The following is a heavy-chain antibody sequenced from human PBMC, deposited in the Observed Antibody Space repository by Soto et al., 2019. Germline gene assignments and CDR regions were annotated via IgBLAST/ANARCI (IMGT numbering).Heavy chain of an antibody. CDR3: AKDAKYCSSTSCYTAYYYYGMDV. CDR1: GFTFSSYG. D-gene: IGHD2-2*02. J-gene: IGHJ6*02. Sequence: PGGSLRLSCAASGFTFSSYGMHWVRQAPGKGLEWVAVISYDGSNKYYADSVKGRFTISRDNSKNTLYLQMNSLRAEDTAVYYCAKDAKYCSSTSCYTAYYYYGMDVWGQGTTVTVSS. CDR2: ISYDGSNK. V-gene: IGHV3-30*18.